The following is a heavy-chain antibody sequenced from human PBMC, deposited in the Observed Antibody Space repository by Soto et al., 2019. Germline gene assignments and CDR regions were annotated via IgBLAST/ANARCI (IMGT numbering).Heavy chain of an antibody. D-gene: IGHD3-22*01. CDR2: IYPDDSDT. CDR1: GYSFNSYW. V-gene: IGHV5-51*01. J-gene: IGHJ4*02. Sequence: GESLKISCKGSGYSFNSYWISWVRQMPGKGLEWMGIIYPDDSDTIYSPSFQGQVTISADKSISTAYLQWSSLKASDSAMYYCARRFYYDSSGAFYSYYFDYWGQGTLVTVPQ. CDR3: ARRFYYDSSGAFYSYYFDY.